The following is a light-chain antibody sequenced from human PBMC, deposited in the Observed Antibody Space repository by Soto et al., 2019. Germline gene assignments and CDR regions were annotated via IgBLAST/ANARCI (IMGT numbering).Light chain of an antibody. CDR1: QTVSSR. CDR2: DTS. J-gene: IGKJ1*01. Sequence: EVVLTQSPATLSSSPGERATLSCRASQTVSSRLAWYQHKPGQAPRLLIYDTSNRATGIPARFSGSGSGTDFTLTISRLEPEDFAVYYCQQYGSSGTFGQGTKVAIK. CDR3: QQYGSSGT. V-gene: IGKV3-20*01.